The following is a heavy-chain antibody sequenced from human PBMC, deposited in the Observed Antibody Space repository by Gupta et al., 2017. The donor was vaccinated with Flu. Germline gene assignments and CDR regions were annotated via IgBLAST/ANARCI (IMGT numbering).Heavy chain of an antibody. J-gene: IGHJ4*02. CDR3: ARDARTKVTMVRGVITYFDY. CDR2: IIPICGTA. V-gene: IGHV1-69*01. CDR1: GGTFSSYA. Sequence: QVQLVQSGAEVKKPGSSVKVSCKASGGTFSSYAISWVRQAPGQGLEWMGGIIPICGTANYAQKFQGRVTITADESTSTAYMELSSLRSEDTAVYYCARDARTKVTMVRGVITYFDYWGQGTLVTVSS. D-gene: IGHD3-10*01.